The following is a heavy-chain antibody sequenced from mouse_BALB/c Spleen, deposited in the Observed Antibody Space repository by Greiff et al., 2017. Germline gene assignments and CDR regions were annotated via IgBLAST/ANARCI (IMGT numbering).Heavy chain of an antibody. Sequence: VQLQQSGAELVRPGSSVKISCKASGYAFSSYWMNWVKQRPGQGLEWIGQIYPGDGDTNYNGKFKGKATLTADKSSSTAYMQLSSLTSEDSAVYFCARPSFYGSSYGGFAYWGQGTLVTVSA. CDR2: IYPGDGDT. CDR3: ARPSFYGSSYGGFAY. J-gene: IGHJ3*01. D-gene: IGHD1-1*01. V-gene: IGHV1-80*01. CDR1: GYAFSSYW.